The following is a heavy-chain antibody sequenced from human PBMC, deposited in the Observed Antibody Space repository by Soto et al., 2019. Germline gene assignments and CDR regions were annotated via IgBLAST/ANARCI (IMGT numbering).Heavy chain of an antibody. CDR3: ARSPTTTRGMDV. Sequence: SETLSLTCTVSGGSISSYYWSWIRQPPGKGLEWIGYIYYSGSTNCNPSLKSRVTISVDTSKNQFSLKLSSVTAADTAVYYCARSPTTTRGMDVWGQGTTVTVSS. J-gene: IGHJ6*02. D-gene: IGHD1-26*01. CDR1: GGSISSYY. V-gene: IGHV4-59*01. CDR2: IYYSGST.